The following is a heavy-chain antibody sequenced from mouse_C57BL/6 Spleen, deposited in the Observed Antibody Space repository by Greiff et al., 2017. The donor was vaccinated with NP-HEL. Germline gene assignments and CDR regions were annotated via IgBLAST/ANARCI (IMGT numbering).Heavy chain of an antibody. CDR2: IYPGNSDT. CDR3: TREGHSSGYLPYAMDY. Sequence: VQLQQSGTVLARPGASVKMSCKTSGYTFTSYWMHWVKQRPGQGLEWIGAIYPGNSDTSYNQKFKGKAKLTAVTSASTAYMELSSLTNEDSAVYYCTREGHSSGYLPYAMDYWGQGTSVTVSS. CDR1: GYTFTSYW. D-gene: IGHD3-2*02. J-gene: IGHJ4*01. V-gene: IGHV1-5*01.